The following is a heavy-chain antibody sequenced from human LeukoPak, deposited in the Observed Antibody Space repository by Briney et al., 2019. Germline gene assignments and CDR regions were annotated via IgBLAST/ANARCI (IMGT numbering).Heavy chain of an antibody. Sequence: GGSLRLSCAASGFTFSSYSMNWVRQAPGKGLEWVSGISSSGSGDNTYYADSVKGRFTISRDSSKNTLFLHMNTLRDEDTAIYYCTKDRTVGAYYWYFDLWGRGTLVTVSS. V-gene: IGHV3-23*01. CDR2: ISSSGSGDNT. CDR1: GFTFSSYS. J-gene: IGHJ2*01. D-gene: IGHD1-26*01. CDR3: TKDRTVGAYYWYFDL.